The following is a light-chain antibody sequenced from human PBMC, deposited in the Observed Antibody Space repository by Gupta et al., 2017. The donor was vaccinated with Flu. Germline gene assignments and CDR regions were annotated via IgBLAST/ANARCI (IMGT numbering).Light chain of an antibody. Sequence: GQTATSTGEGNNVGDKSVHWYQQKPGRAPVLLLFDDTDRPSGIPERFSGSNSGDTATLTISWLEAGDEADYYCQVWDRSVDHWVFGGGTKLTVL. CDR3: QVWDRSVDHWV. V-gene: IGLV3-21*02. CDR1: NVGDKS. J-gene: IGLJ3*02. CDR2: DDT.